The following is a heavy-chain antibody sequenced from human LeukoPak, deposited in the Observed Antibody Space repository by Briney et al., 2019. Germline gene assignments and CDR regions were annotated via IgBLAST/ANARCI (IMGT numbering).Heavy chain of an antibody. CDR1: GFTFSSYS. CDR3: ARAAVRTNAFDI. D-gene: IGHD4/OR15-4a*01. V-gene: IGHV3-21*01. Sequence: GGSLRLSCAASGFTFSSYSTNWVRQAPGKGLEWVSSISSSSIYIYYAASVKGRFTISRDNAKNSLYLQMNSLRAEDTAVYYCARAAVRTNAFDIWGQGTMVTVSS. CDR2: ISSSSIYI. J-gene: IGHJ3*02.